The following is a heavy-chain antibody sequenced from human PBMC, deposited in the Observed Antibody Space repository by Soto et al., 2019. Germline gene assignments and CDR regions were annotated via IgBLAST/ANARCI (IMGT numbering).Heavy chain of an antibody. CDR2: ISGSGANT. CDR1: GFTFSSCA. Sequence: DVQLLESGGGLVQPGGSLRLSCAASGFTFSSCAMSWVRQAPGKGLEWVSAISGSGANTYYADSVKGRFTISRDNSKNTLYLQMNSLRGEDTAVYYCAKGSDSGYDGVHSYYYVDVWGKGTTVTVSS. D-gene: IGHD5-12*01. CDR3: AKGSDSGYDGVHSYYYVDV. V-gene: IGHV3-23*01. J-gene: IGHJ6*03.